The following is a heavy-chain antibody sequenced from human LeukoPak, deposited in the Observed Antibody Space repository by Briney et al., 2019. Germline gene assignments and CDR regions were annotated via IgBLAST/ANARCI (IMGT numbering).Heavy chain of an antibody. CDR2: ISGSGSST. CDR1: GFTFSSYA. V-gene: IGHV3-23*01. CDR3: AKGGDVIVAVATLDH. J-gene: IGHJ4*02. D-gene: IGHD2-2*01. Sequence: GGSLRLSCADSGFTFSSYAMSWVRLAPGKGLEWVSGISGSGSSTYYADSVKGRFTISRDNSKNTLYLQMNSLRAEDTAIYYCAKGGDVIVAVATLDHWGQGTRVTVSS.